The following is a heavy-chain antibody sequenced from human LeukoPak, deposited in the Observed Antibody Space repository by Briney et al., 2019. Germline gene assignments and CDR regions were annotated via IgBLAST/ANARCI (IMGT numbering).Heavy chain of an antibody. CDR3: ARSESIPEYTHGMDV. CDR1: GGTFSSYA. CDR2: IIPILGIA. V-gene: IGHV1-69*04. D-gene: IGHD6-6*01. J-gene: IGHJ6*02. Sequence: GPPVKVSCKASGGTFSSYAISCVRQAPGQGLEWMGRIIPILGIANYAQKFQGRVTITADKSTSTAYMELSSLRSEDTAVYYCARSESIPEYTHGMDVWGQGTTVTVSS.